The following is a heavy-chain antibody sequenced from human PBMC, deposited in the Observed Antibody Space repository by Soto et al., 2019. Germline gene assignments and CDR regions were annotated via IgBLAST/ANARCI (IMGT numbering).Heavy chain of an antibody. CDR3: ATIVGATFGFDY. D-gene: IGHD1-26*01. J-gene: IGHJ4*02. CDR1: GYTFTSYY. Sequence: GASVKVSCKASGYTFTSYYMHWVRQAPGQGLEWMGIINPSGGSTSYAQKFQGRVTMTRDTSTSTVYMELSSLRSEDMAVYYCATIVGATFGFDYWGQGTLVTVSS. V-gene: IGHV1-46*01. CDR2: INPSGGST.